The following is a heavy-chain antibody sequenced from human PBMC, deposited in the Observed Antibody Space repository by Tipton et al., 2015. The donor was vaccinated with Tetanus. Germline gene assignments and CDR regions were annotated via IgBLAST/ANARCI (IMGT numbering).Heavy chain of an antibody. Sequence: TLSLTCTVSGGSISSYYRTWIRQPAGKGLEWIGRLYTSGSANYNPSLKSRVTMPVDTSKNQFSLKLSSVTAADTAVYYCARGVWSPLYNWFDPWGQGTLVTVSS. D-gene: IGHD1-26*01. J-gene: IGHJ5*02. CDR1: GGSISSYY. CDR3: ARGVWSPLYNWFDP. V-gene: IGHV4-4*07. CDR2: LYTSGSA.